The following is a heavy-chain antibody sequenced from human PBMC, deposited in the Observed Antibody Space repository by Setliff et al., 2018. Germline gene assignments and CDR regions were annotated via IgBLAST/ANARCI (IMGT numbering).Heavy chain of an antibody. J-gene: IGHJ6*03. Sequence: SETLSLTCAVSGDSISSGNWGSWVRQPPEKGLEWIGEINHSGNTNYNPSLKSRVTISVDKSTNQFSLKLNSVTAADTAVYYCVRTDYSDGRYSMDVWGKGTTVTVSS. D-gene: IGHD6-19*01. CDR2: INHSGNT. CDR3: VRTDYSDGRYSMDV. CDR1: GDSISSGNW. V-gene: IGHV4-4*02.